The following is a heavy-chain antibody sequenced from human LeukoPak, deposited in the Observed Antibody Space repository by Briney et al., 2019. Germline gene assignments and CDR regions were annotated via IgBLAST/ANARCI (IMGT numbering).Heavy chain of an antibody. CDR3: ASYCSGGSCYSGWFDP. D-gene: IGHD2-15*01. CDR1: GGTFSSYA. Sequence: ASVKVSCKASGGTFSSYAISWVRQAPGQGLEWMGGIIPIFGTANYAQKFQGRVTITADKSTSTAYMELSSLRSEDTAVYYCASYCSGGSCYSGWFDPWGQGTLVTVSS. CDR2: IIPIFGTA. J-gene: IGHJ5*02. V-gene: IGHV1-69*06.